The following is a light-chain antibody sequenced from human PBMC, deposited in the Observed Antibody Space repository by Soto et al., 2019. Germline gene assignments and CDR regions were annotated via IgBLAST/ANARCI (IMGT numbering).Light chain of an antibody. J-gene: IGLJ1*01. Sequence: QSVLTQPPSVSGSPGQSVTISCTGTSSDVGGYNRVSWYQQPPGKAPKLLIYDVSNRPSGGSTRFSGSKSGNTASLTISGFQVGDGAVYYCTSYAPGGAYVFGPGTKVTAL. CDR2: DVS. CDR1: SSDVGGYNR. V-gene: IGLV2-18*02. CDR3: TSYAPGGAYV.